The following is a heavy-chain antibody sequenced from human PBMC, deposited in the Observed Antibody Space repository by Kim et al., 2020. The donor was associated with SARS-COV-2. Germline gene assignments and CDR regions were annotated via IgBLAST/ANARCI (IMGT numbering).Heavy chain of an antibody. CDR3: AKDPGPYYDILTGYHYMNWFDP. V-gene: IGHV3-23*01. CDR1: GFTFSSYA. Sequence: GGSLRLSCAASGFTFSSYAMSWVRQAPGKGLEWVSAISGSGGSTYYADSVKGRFTISRDNSKNTLYLQMNSLRAEDTAVYYCAKDPGPYYDILTGYHYMNWFDPWGQGTLVTVSS. J-gene: IGHJ5*02. D-gene: IGHD3-9*01. CDR2: ISGSGGST.